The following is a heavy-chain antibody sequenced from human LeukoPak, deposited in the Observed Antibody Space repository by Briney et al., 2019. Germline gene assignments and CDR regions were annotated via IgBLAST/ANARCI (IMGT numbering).Heavy chain of an antibody. J-gene: IGHJ6*03. CDR1: GGSISSYY. V-gene: IGHV4-59*01. CDR3: ARLYYYYYYMDV. Sequence: SETLSLTCAVYGGSISSYYWSWIRQPPGKGLEWIGYIYYSGSTNYNPSLKSRVTISVDTSKNQFSLKPSSVTAADTAVYYCARLYYYYYYMDVWGKGTTVTISS. CDR2: IYYSGST.